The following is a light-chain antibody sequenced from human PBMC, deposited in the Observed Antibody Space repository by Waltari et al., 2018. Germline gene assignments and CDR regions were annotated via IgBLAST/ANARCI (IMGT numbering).Light chain of an antibody. V-gene: IGKV3-20*01. Sequence: EIVLTQSPGTLTLSPGERATLSCRTSQSVGRYLPWYQQKPGQAPRLLIYGASSRATGIPDRFSGSGSGTDFSLTISRLEPEDFAVYYCQNHERLPAVFGQGTKVEIK. J-gene: IGKJ1*01. CDR2: GAS. CDR3: QNHERLPAV. CDR1: QSVGRY.